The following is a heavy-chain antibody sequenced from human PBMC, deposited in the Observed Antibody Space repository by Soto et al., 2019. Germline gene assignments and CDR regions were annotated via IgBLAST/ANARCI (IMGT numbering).Heavy chain of an antibody. CDR1: GFTFSSYG. Sequence: QVQLVESGGGVVQPGRSLRLSCAASGFTFSSYGMHWVRQAPGKGLEWVAVIWYDGSNKYYADSVKGRFTISRDNSKNTLYLQMNSLRAEDTAVYYCARGLEDSWFDPWGQGTLVTVSS. CDR3: ARGLEDSWFDP. J-gene: IGHJ5*02. V-gene: IGHV3-33*01. CDR2: IWYDGSNK.